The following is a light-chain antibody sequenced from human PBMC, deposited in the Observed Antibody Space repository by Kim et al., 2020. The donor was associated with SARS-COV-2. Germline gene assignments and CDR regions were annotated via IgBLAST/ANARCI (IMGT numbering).Light chain of an antibody. CDR1: QSISSY. CDR3: QQSYSTPPT. V-gene: IGKV1-39*01. Sequence: DIQMTQSPSSLSASVGDRVTITCRASQSISSYLNWYQQKPGKAPKLLIYAASSLQSGVPSRFSGSGSVTDFTLTISSLQPEDFATYYCQQSYSTPPTFGLGTKVDIK. J-gene: IGKJ1*01. CDR2: AAS.